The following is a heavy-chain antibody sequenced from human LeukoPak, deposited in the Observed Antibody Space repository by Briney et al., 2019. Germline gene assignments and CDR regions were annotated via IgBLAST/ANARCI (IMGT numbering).Heavy chain of an antibody. D-gene: IGHD3-10*01. CDR3: ARDDGSGGPFDY. V-gene: IGHV3-66*01. Sequence: GSLRLSCEVSGFTVSGNYMNWVRQAPGKGLGWVSVIYSGGSTHYASSVKGRFTVSRDGPKNTLYLQMNSLRVEDTAVYYCARDDGSGGPFDYWGQGTLVTVSS. J-gene: IGHJ4*02. CDR2: IYSGGST. CDR1: GFTVSGNY.